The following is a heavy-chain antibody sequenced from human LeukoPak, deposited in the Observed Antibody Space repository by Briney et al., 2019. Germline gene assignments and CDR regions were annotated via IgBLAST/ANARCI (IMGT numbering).Heavy chain of an antibody. Sequence: PGGSLRLSCAASGFTFSSYAMHWVRQAPGKGLEWVAVISYDGSNKYYADSVKGRFTISRANSKNTLYLQMNSLRAEDTAVYYCASDPPSGYGDCDLPIGWGQGTLVTVSS. CDR2: ISYDGSNK. D-gene: IGHD4-17*01. CDR1: GFTFSSYA. V-gene: IGHV3-30*04. CDR3: ASDPPSGYGDCDLPIG. J-gene: IGHJ4*02.